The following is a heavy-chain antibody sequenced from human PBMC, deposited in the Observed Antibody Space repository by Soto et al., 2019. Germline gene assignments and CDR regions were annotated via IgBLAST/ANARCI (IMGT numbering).Heavy chain of an antibody. V-gene: IGHV3-33*01. J-gene: IGHJ3*02. CDR2: TWYVGTNK. D-gene: IGHD4-17*01. Sequence: VQLVESGGGVVLPGGSLRISCAASGFPFSVYGMHWVRQAPGKGLERGAVTWYVGTNKYYAESVKGRIIIARDNSKNKLYLQMNSLRAEDTAVYHCARPQGDYGDYLRAFDIWGPGTTVTVSS. CDR1: GFPFSVYG. CDR3: ARPQGDYGDYLRAFDI.